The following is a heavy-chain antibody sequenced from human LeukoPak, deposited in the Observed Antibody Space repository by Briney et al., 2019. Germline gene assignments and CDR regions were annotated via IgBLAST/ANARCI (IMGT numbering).Heavy chain of an antibody. CDR2: INHSGGT. CDR1: GRSSSGYY. V-gene: IGHV4-34*01. D-gene: IGHD3-22*01. CDR3: ARGQRITMTN. Sequence: PSETLSLTCAVYGRSSSGYYWTWIRQPPGKGLEWIGEINHSGGTDHNPSLKSRVTMSVDTSKNQISLQLTSVTAADTAVYYCARGQRITMTNWGQGTLVTVSS. J-gene: IGHJ4*02.